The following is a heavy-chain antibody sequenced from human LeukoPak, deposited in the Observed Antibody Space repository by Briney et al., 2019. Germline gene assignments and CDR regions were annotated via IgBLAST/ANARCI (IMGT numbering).Heavy chain of an antibody. CDR1: GASISSGGYS. CDR2: IYHSGST. D-gene: IGHD2-15*01. V-gene: IGHV4-30-2*01. J-gene: IGHJ3*02. Sequence: SETLSLTCAVSGASISSGGYSWSWIRQPPGKGLEWIGYIYHSGSTYYNPSLKSRVTISVDRSKNQFSLKLSSVTAADTAVYYYARGPRGGAFDIWGQGTMVTVSS. CDR3: ARGPRGGAFDI.